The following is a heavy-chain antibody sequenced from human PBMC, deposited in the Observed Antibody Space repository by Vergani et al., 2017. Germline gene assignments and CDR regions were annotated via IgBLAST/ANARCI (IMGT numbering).Heavy chain of an antibody. CDR2: ISTDGTKK. CDR3: AKAGSVASESLQYNFYMDV. Sequence: QVQLVESGGGIVQPGRSLRLSCVASGCTFSSHAIHWVRRAPGKGLEWVAVISTDGTKKYYGDSVKGRFTISRDNSKKTLDLQMNSLRTEDSAVYYCAKAGSVASESLQYNFYMDVWGKGTTVTVS. V-gene: IGHV3-30*18. J-gene: IGHJ6*03. D-gene: IGHD5-24*01. CDR1: GCTFSSHA.